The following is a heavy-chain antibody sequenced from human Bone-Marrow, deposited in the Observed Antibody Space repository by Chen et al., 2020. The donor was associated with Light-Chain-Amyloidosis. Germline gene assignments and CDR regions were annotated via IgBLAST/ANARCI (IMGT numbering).Heavy chain of an antibody. CDR2: IYPDDSDA. J-gene: IGHJ4*02. D-gene: IGHD5-12*01. Sequence: EVQLEQSGPEVKKPGESLKISCKGSGYTFPNYWIGWVRQMPGKGLEWMGVIYPDDSDARYSPSFEGQVTISADKSITTAYLQWRSLKASDTAMYYCARRRDGYNFDYWGRGTLVTVSS. V-gene: IGHV5-51*01. CDR3: ARRRDGYNFDY. CDR1: GYTFPNYW.